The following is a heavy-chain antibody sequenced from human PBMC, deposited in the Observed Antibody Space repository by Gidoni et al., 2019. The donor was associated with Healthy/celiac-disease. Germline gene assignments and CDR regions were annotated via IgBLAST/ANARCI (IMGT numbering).Heavy chain of an antibody. J-gene: IGHJ5*02. V-gene: IGHV1-2*02. Sequence: EWMGWINPNSGGTNYAQKFQGRVTMTRDTSISTAYMELSRLRSDDTAVYYCARDTLQSQWELRNWFDPWGQGTLVTVSS. CDR3: ARDTLQSQWELRNWFDP. CDR2: INPNSGGT. D-gene: IGHD1-26*01.